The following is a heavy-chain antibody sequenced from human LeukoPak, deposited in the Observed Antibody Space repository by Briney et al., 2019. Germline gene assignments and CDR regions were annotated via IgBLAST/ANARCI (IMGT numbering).Heavy chain of an antibody. Sequence: ASVTVSCKASGYTFTGYYMHWVRQAPGQGLEWMGWINPNSGGTNYAQKFQGRVTMTRDTSISTAYMELSRLRSDDTAVYYCASARYNWNPTHYWGQGTLVTVSS. CDR3: ASARYNWNPTHY. J-gene: IGHJ4*02. CDR2: INPNSGGT. D-gene: IGHD1-20*01. V-gene: IGHV1-2*02. CDR1: GYTFTGYY.